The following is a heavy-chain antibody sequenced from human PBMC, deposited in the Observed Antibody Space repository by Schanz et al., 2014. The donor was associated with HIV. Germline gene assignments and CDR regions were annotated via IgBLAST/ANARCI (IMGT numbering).Heavy chain of an antibody. CDR2: SRVKSDSYAT. CDR3: RGYRFYYGVDF. D-gene: IGHD5-18*01. Sequence: VQLVESGGGVVRPGRSLRLSCAASGFAFNNYAMTWVRQAPGKGLEWVARSRVKSDSYATEYAASVTGRFTISRDDSKNSVYLQMNSLNIEDTAVYYCRGYRFYYGVDFWGQGTTVTVS. V-gene: IGHV3-72*01. CDR1: GFAFNNYA. J-gene: IGHJ6*02.